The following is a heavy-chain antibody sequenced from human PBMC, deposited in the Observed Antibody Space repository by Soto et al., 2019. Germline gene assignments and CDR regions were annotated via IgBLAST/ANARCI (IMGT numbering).Heavy chain of an antibody. CDR2: INPSGGHT. J-gene: IGHJ4*01. D-gene: IGHD2-21*02. V-gene: IGHV1-46*01. CDR3: ARGGHVVVVTAAFDY. Sequence: QVQLMQSGAEVKKPGASVKVSCKASGNTFTNYYIHWVRQAPGQGLEWMGTINPSGGHTTYAQKFLGRVTMTRDTSTSTLYMELTSLRSEDTAVYYCARGGHVVVVTAAFDYWGHGTLVTVSS. CDR1: GNTFTNYY.